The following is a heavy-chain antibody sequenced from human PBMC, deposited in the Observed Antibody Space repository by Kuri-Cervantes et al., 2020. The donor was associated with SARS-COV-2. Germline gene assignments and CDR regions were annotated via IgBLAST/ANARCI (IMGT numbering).Heavy chain of an antibody. CDR1: GFTVSSNY. D-gene: IGHD2-2*01. CDR2: ISYDGNNQ. Sequence: LSLTCAASGFTVSSNYMSWVRQAPGKGLEWVAFISYDGNNQYYADSVRGRYSISRDHSMLYLQMNSLRAEDTAVYYCARAASEASMSSRKCFQNWGQGTLVTVSS. J-gene: IGHJ1*01. CDR3: ARAASEASMSSRKCFQN. V-gene: IGHV3-30-3*01.